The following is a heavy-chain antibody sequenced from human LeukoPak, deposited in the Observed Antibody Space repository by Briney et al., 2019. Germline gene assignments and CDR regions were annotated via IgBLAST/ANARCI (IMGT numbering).Heavy chain of an antibody. V-gene: IGHV3-30*02. CDR2: IRYDGSNK. CDR1: GFTFSSYG. J-gene: IGHJ4*02. Sequence: PGGSLRLSCAASGFTFSSYGMHWVRQAPGKGLEWVAYIRYDGSNKYYADSVKGRFTISRDNSKNTLYLQINSLRAEDTPVYYCARVPDVTVLLCFGEPRAMFDYWGQGTLVTVSS. D-gene: IGHD3-10*01. CDR3: ARVPDVTVLLCFGEPRAMFDY.